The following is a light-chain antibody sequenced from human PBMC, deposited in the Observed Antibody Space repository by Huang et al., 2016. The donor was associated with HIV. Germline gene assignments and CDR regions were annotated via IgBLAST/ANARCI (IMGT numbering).Light chain of an antibody. V-gene: IGKV3-15*01. J-gene: IGKJ1*01. CDR1: QSITVN. CDR3: QQYNNWPPWT. Sequence: TQSPNTLSVSPGERAMLSCRASQSITVNLAWYQQRPGQPPRLLIYGASTRATGNPARFRGWGSGTEFTLRISSVQTEDFALYYCQQYNNWPPWTFGQGTKVDI. CDR2: GAS.